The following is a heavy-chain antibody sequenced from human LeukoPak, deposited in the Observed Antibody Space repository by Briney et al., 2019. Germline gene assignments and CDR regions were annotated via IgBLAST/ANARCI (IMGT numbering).Heavy chain of an antibody. CDR2: IWCDGCNT. Sequence: PGGSLRLYCAASGFTYIRYGMHWVRQAPGKGLEGVPLIWCDGCNTYYADSVKGRFTIYRDDSKNTVYLHMNSLRAEDTALYYCARGFLDFDSWGQGTLVIVSS. V-gene: IGHV3-33*08. J-gene: IGHJ4*02. D-gene: IGHD3-3*01. CDR1: GFTYIRYG. CDR3: ARGFLDFDS.